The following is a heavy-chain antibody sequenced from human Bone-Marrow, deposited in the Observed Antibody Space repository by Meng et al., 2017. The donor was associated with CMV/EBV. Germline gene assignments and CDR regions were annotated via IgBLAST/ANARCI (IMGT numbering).Heavy chain of an antibody. V-gene: IGHV3-7*01. J-gene: IGHJ4*02. CDR2: LTPDGRAT. CDR3: ARVPRSDLVY. Sequence: GESLKISCEASGFTFSTSWMHWIRQVPGKGLEWVAILTPDGRATYYVDSVKGRFTISRDNTKDSLYLQMNSLRAEDTALYYCARVPRSDLVYWGQGTLVTVSS. CDR1: GFTFSTSW. D-gene: IGHD6-6*01.